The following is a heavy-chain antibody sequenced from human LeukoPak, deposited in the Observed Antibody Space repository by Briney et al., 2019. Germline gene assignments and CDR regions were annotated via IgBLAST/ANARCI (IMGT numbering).Heavy chain of an antibody. CDR3: ARGGDHGDPPNY. V-gene: IGHV4-30-4*01. CDR2: IYYSGST. D-gene: IGHD4-17*01. Sequence: PSETLSLTCTVSGGSISSGDYYWSWIRQPPGKGLEWIGYIYYSGSTYYNPSLKSRVTISVDTSKNQFSLKLSSVTAADTAVYYCARGGDHGDPPNYWGQGTLVTVSS. CDR1: GGSISSGDYY. J-gene: IGHJ4*02.